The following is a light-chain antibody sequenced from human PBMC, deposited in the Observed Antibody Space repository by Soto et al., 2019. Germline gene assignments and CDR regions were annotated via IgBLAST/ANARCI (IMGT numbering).Light chain of an antibody. CDR3: QQRSKWPIT. CDR1: ESVSTY. J-gene: IGKJ5*01. Sequence: IVLTQSPATLALSPGERATLSCRATESVSTYLAWYQQKPGLAPRLLIYDASKRATGIPARFSGSGSGTGFTLTISSLEPEDFAVYYCQQRSKWPITFGQGTRLEIK. CDR2: DAS. V-gene: IGKV3-11*01.